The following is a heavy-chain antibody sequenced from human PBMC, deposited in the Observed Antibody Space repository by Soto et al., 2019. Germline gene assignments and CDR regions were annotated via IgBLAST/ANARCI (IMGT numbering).Heavy chain of an antibody. V-gene: IGHV4-4*02. CDR1: GDSISSSNW. CDR3: ARYSASRLYYYFALDV. Sequence: SETLSLTCAVFGDSISSSNWWTWVRQPPGKGLEWIGDIYQTGITNSNPSLKSRVTMSIDKSKNQFSLKLTSVTAADTAVYYCARYSASRLYYYFALDVWGQGTTVTVYS. J-gene: IGHJ6*02. CDR2: IYQTGIT. D-gene: IGHD3-16*01.